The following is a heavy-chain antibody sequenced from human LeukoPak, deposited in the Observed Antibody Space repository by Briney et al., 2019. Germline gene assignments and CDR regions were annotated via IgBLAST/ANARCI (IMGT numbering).Heavy chain of an antibody. Sequence: GGSLRLFCAASGFTFSTFAMIWVRQPPGKGLEWVSSIFPSGGEIHYADSVRGRFTISRDNSKSILSLQMNSLIAEDTAIYYCATYRQVLLPFESWGQGTLVTVSS. CDR1: GFTFSTFA. D-gene: IGHD5-18*01. J-gene: IGHJ4*02. V-gene: IGHV3-23*01. CDR2: IFPSGGEI. CDR3: ATYRQVLLPFES.